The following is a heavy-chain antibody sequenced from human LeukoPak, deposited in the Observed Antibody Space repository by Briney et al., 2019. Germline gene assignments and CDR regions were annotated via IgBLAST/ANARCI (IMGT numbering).Heavy chain of an antibody. Sequence: GGSLRLSCAASGFTFSSYAMGWVRQGPGKGLEWVSGISESGGSTYYADSVKGRFTIFRDNSKNTLYLQMKSLRAEDTAVYYCARDQGGVGYWGQGTLVTVSS. D-gene: IGHD3-16*01. CDR1: GFTFSSYA. CDR3: ARDQGGVGY. J-gene: IGHJ4*02. CDR2: ISESGGST. V-gene: IGHV3-23*01.